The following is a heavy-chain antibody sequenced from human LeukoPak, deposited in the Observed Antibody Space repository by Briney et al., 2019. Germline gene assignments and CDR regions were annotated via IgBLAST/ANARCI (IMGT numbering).Heavy chain of an antibody. CDR2: IYTGGST. Sequence: PGGSLRLSCAASGFTFSNAYMNWVRQAPGKGLEWVSVIYTGGSTYYADSVKGRFTISRDNSKNTLFLQMNSLRAEDTAVYYCARMLGVAFDIWGQGTMVSISS. J-gene: IGHJ3*02. V-gene: IGHV3-53*01. CDR3: ARMLGVAFDI. CDR1: GFTFSNAY. D-gene: IGHD3-10*02.